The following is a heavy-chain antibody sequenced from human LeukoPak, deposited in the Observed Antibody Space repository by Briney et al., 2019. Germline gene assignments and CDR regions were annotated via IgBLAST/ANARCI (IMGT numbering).Heavy chain of an antibody. V-gene: IGHV3-23*01. J-gene: IGHJ4*02. D-gene: IGHD4-17*01. CDR2: ISGSGGST. CDR1: GFTFSSYA. Sequence: GGSLRLSCAASGFTFSSYAMSWVRQAPGKGLEWVSGISGSGGSTYYADSVKGRFTISRDNSKNTLYLQMSSLRAEDTAVYYCVKDLFEGDYGDYGDYWGQGTLVTVSS. CDR3: VKDLFEGDYGDYGDY.